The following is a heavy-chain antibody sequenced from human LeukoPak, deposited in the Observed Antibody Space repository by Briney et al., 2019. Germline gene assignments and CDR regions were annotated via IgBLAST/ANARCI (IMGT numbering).Heavy chain of an antibody. J-gene: IGHJ4*02. CDR2: INTNTGNP. Sequence: ASVKVSCKASGYTFTTYAMNWVRQAPGQGLEWMGWINTNTGNPTYAQGFTGRFVFSLDTSGSTAYLQISSLTSEDTAVYYCARGGIGDPLRGDYWGQGTLVTVSS. CDR1: GYTFTTYA. D-gene: IGHD3-16*01. V-gene: IGHV7-4-1*02. CDR3: ARGGIGDPLRGDY.